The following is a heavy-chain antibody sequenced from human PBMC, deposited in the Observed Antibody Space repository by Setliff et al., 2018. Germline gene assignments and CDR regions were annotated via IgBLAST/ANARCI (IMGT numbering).Heavy chain of an antibody. J-gene: IGHJ6*02. CDR3: ARAQTSHYYYYYGMDV. V-gene: IGHV4-38-2*02. CDR2: IYHSGST. CDR1: GDSISSTYH. Sequence: SETLSLTCNVSGDSISSTYHWGWIRQSPGKGLEWIGEIYHSGSTDYNPSLKSRVTISVDTSKNQFSLKLSSVTAADTAVYYCARAQTSHYYYYYGMDVWGQGTTVTVSS.